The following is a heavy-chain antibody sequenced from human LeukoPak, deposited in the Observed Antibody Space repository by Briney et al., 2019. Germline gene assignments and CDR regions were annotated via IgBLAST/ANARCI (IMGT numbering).Heavy chain of an antibody. V-gene: IGHV1-8*01. CDR2: MNPVTGHT. CDR3: VRDGEGIAISVNFWFDP. D-gene: IGHD3-10*01. CDR1: GFSFTNYD. Sequence: VSVKVSCKASGFSFTNYDINWVRQTTGQGLEWMGWMNPVTGHTGYARQFQGRITMTRDTSTSTAYMELRSLTSEDTAVYYCVRDGEGIAISVNFWFDPWGQGTLVTVSS. J-gene: IGHJ5*02.